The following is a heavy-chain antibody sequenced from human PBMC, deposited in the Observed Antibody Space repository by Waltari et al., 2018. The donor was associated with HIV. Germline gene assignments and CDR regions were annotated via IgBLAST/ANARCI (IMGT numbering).Heavy chain of an antibody. CDR2: IKRKSEGGTA. D-gene: IGHD1-26*01. V-gene: IGHV3-15*01. CDR3: TTAMGGSYYGRDY. CDR1: GFTFSNAW. Sequence: HLVESGGGLVKPGGSLSLSCAASGFTFSNAWMSWVRQAPGKGLEGVGRIKRKSEGGTAHYAALVKGRINISRDDSKNTLYMEMNSLKTEDTAMYFCTTAMGGSYYGRDYWGQGTLVTVSS. J-gene: IGHJ4*02.